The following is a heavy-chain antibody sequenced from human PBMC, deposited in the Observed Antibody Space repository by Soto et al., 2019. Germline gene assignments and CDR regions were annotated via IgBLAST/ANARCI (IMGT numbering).Heavy chain of an antibody. D-gene: IGHD4-4*01. CDR3: ARDLVTTSYFDY. Sequence: TSETLSLTCTVSGGSISSGGYYWSWIRQHPGKGLEWIGYIYYSGSTYYNPSLKSRVTISVDTSKNQFSLKLSSVTAADTAVYYCARDLVTTSYFDYWGQGTLVTVSS. CDR1: GGSISSGGYY. CDR2: IYYSGST. V-gene: IGHV4-31*03. J-gene: IGHJ4*02.